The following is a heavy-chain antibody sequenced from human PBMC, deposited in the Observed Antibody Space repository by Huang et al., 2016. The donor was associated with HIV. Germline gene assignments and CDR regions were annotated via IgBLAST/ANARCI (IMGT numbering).Heavy chain of an antibody. D-gene: IGHD5-12*01. V-gene: IGHV1-8*01. Sequence: QVQLVQSGAEVKKPGASVQVSCKASGYTFSNYDITWVRQASGQGREWMGCMNPYTGNTGYGQRFRGRLTSTVNTSHTTAYMELSSLGSGDTAIYYCARCRMVAEYWGQGTLVIVSS. CDR2: MNPYTGNT. J-gene: IGHJ4*02. CDR1: GYTFSNYD. CDR3: ARCRMVAEY.